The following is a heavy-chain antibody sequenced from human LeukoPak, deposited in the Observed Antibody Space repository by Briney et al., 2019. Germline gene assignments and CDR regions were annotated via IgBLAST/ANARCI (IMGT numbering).Heavy chain of an antibody. CDR1: GFIIDEYA. CDR2: IRSRSYHETT. D-gene: IGHD5-24*01. V-gene: IGHV3-49*04. J-gene: IGHJ2*01. Sequence: GGSLRLSCTASGFIIDEYAMTWVRQAPGRGLEWLGFIRSRSYHETTQYAASVRGRFTISRDDSKSVTYLQMDSLKTEDTAVYFCARDRRDGYNDGYFSLWGRGTLVSVSS. CDR3: ARDRRDGYNDGYFSL.